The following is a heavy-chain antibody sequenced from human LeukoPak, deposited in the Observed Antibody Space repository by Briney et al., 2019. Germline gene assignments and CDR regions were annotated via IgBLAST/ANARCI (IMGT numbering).Heavy chain of an antibody. Sequence: PGGSLRLSCAASGFTFSSYWMHWVRQAPGKGLVWVSRINSDGSSTSYADSVKGRFTISRDNAKDTLYLQMNSLRVEDTAVYYCARGGWYLYDALDIWGQGTLVTVSS. CDR1: GFTFSSYW. V-gene: IGHV3-74*01. J-gene: IGHJ3*02. CDR2: INSDGSST. D-gene: IGHD6-19*01. CDR3: ARGGWYLYDALDI.